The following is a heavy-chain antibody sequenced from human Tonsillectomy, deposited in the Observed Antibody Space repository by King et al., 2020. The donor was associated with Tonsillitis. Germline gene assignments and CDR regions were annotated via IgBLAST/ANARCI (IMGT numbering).Heavy chain of an antibody. V-gene: IGHV1-2*02. J-gene: IGHJ6*02. CDR2: SNPNNGGT. D-gene: IGHD2-2*01. CDR3: VRDRCTSTTCLDYYGMDV. CDR1: GYTFTGYY. Sequence: VQLVESGAEVKKPGASVKVSCKASGYTFTGYYIHWVRQAPGQGLEWMGWSNPNNGGTNYPQKFQGRVTMTGDTSVSTAYMELSRLRSDDTALYYCVRDRCTSTTCLDYYGMDVWGQGTTVTVSS.